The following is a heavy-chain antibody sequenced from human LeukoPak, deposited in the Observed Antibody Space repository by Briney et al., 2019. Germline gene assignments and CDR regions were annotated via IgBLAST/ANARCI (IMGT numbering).Heavy chain of an antibody. CDR3: AKVRQEPGY. CDR2: ISGSDGST. D-gene: IGHD1-26*01. Sequence: GGSLRLSCAASGFTFSSYAMSWVRQASGKGLEWVSAISGSDGSTYYAASVEGRFTISRDNSKNTLYLQMNSLRAEDTAVYYCAKVRQEPGYWGQGTLVTVSS. J-gene: IGHJ4*02. V-gene: IGHV3-23*01. CDR1: GFTFSSYA.